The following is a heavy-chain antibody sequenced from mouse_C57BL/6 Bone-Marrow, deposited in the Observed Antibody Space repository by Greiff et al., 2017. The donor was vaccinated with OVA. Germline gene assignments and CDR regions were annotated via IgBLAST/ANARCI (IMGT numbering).Heavy chain of an antibody. Sequence: VQLKESVAELVRPGASVKLSCTASGFNIKNTYMHWVKQRPEQGLEWIGRIDPANGNTKYAPKFQGKATITADTSSNTAYLQLSSLTSEDTAIYYCARGAQGQLRLLDYWGQGTTLTVSS. J-gene: IGHJ2*01. V-gene: IGHV14-3*01. CDR3: ARGAQGQLRLLDY. CDR2: IDPANGNT. D-gene: IGHD3-2*02. CDR1: GFNIKNTY.